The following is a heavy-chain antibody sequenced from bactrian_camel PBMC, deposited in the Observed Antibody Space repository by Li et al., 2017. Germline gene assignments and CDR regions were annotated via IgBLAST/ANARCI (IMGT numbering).Heavy chain of an antibody. J-gene: IGHJ4*01. V-gene: IGHV3S53*01. CDR2: IDSDGIA. D-gene: IGHD6*01. CDR1: GSIYGDAC. CDR3: AVDPPVSWYTDGDCVKEVYNY. Sequence: HVQLVESGGGSVQAGGSLRLSCGASGSIYGDACVGWLRQAPGKEREGVAAIDSDGIASYADSVKGRFTISRDNTKNTLYLQMNNLKSEDTAMYYCAVDPPVSWYTDGDCVKEVYNYWGQGTQVTVS.